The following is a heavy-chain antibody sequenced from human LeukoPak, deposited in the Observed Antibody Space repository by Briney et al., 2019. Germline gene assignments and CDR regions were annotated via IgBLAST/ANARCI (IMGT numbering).Heavy chain of an antibody. V-gene: IGHV3-33*01. CDR3: ARGIDYYGSGSYPLHFQH. Sequence: GGSLRLSCAASGFTFSSYGMHWVRQAPGKGLERVAVIWYDGSNKYYADSVKGRFTISRDNSKNTLYLQMNSLRAKDTAVYYCARGIDYYGSGSYPLHFQHWGQGTLVTVSS. J-gene: IGHJ1*01. CDR2: IWYDGSNK. D-gene: IGHD3-10*01. CDR1: GFTFSSYG.